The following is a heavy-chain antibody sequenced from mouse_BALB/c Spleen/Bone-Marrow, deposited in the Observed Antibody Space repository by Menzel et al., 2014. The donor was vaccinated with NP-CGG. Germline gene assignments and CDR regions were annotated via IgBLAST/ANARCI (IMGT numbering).Heavy chain of an antibody. Sequence: VQLQQSGAEFVMPGASVKMSCKASGYTFTDKWMHWVKQRPGQGLEWIGAIDTSDSYINYNQKFKGKASLTVDASSSTASMHLSSLTSYDSAVYYCARGGHDFSLDYWGQGTSVIVSS. D-gene: IGHD2-4*01. V-gene: IGHV1-69*01. J-gene: IGHJ4*01. CDR1: GYTFTDKW. CDR3: ARGGHDFSLDY. CDR2: IDTSDSYI.